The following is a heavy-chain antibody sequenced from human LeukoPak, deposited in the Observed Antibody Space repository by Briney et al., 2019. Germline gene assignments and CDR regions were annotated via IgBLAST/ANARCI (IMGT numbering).Heavy chain of an antibody. Sequence: GGSLRLSCAGTGFTFNDYGMAWVRQAPGKGLEWVANIKQDGSEKYYVDSVKGRFTISRDNAKNSLYLQMNSLRAEDTAVYYCARDLEDSSGYDPPYMDVWGKGTTVTISS. J-gene: IGHJ6*03. CDR1: GFTFNDYG. CDR2: IKQDGSEK. CDR3: ARDLEDSSGYDPPYMDV. V-gene: IGHV3-7*01. D-gene: IGHD3-22*01.